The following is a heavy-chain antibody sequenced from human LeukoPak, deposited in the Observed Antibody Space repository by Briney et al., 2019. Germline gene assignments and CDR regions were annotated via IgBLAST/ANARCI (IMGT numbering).Heavy chain of an antibody. D-gene: IGHD3-3*01. V-gene: IGHV4-34*01. CDR1: GGSFSGYY. Sequence: SETLSLTCAVYGGSFSGYYWSWIRQPPGKGLEWIGEINHSGSTNNNPSLKSRVTISADTSKNQLSLKLSPVTAADTAVYYCARLRSLVRDYYYYYMDVWGKGTTVTVSS. CDR3: ARLRSLVRDYYYYYMDV. CDR2: INHSGST. J-gene: IGHJ6*03.